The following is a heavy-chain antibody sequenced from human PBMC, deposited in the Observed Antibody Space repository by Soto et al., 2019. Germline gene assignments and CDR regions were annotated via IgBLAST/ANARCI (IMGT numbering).Heavy chain of an antibody. V-gene: IGHV3-73*01. J-gene: IGHJ4*02. CDR3: TSRLIVGDTNDDY. Sequence: GGSLRLSCAASGFTFSGSAMHWVRQASGKGLEWVGRIRSKANSYATAYAASVKGRFTISRDDSKNTAYLQMNSLKTEDTAVYYGTSRLIVGDTNDDYWGQGTLVTVSS. D-gene: IGHD1-26*01. CDR1: GFTFSGSA. CDR2: IRSKANSYAT.